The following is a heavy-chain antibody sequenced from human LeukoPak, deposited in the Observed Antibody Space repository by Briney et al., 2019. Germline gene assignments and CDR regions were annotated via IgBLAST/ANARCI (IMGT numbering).Heavy chain of an antibody. CDR1: GFTFSSYA. V-gene: IGHV3-23*01. Sequence: GGSLRLSCAASGFTFSSYAMSWVRQAPGKGLEWVSAISGSGGSTYYADSVKGRFTISRDSSKNTLYLQMGSLIAEDMAVYYCARGGSYLYYYGLDVWGQGTTVTVSS. J-gene: IGHJ6*02. CDR2: ISGSGGST. D-gene: IGHD1-26*01. CDR3: ARGGSYLYYYGLDV.